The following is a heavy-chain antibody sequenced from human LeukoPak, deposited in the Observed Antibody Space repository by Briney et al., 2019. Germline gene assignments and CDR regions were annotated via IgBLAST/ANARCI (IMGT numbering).Heavy chain of an antibody. V-gene: IGHV3-21*01. J-gene: IGHJ4*02. Sequence: GGSLRLSCAASGFTFSSYNMNWVRQAPGKGLEWVSSISNSSSYIYYADSVKGRFTISRDNAKNSLYLQMNSLRAEDTAVYYCARDLEVAAAPDYWGQGTLVTVSS. D-gene: IGHD2-15*01. CDR2: ISNSSSYI. CDR3: ARDLEVAAAPDY. CDR1: GFTFSSYN.